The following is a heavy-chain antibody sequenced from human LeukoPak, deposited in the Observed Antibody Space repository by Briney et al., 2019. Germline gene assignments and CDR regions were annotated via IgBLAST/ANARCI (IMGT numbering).Heavy chain of an antibody. V-gene: IGHV3-23*01. CDR1: GFTFSSYA. CDR2: ISGSGAGT. D-gene: IGHD2-21*02. Sequence: GGSLRLSCAASGFTFSSYAMSWVRQAPGRGLEWVSSISGSGAGTYYADSVKGRFTISRDNSKNTLYLQMNSLRAEDTAVYYCAKETEPGFDYWGQGTLVTVSS. CDR3: AKETEPGFDY. J-gene: IGHJ4*02.